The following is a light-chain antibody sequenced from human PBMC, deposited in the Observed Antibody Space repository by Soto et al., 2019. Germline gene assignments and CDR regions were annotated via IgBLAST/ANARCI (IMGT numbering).Light chain of an antibody. CDR1: QSVSRY. J-gene: IGKJ5*01. V-gene: IGKV3-11*01. CDR2: DTS. Sequence: EIVMTQSPATLSVSPGERATLSCRASQSVSRYLAWYQQKPGQAPMLLIYDTSYMATGIPARFSGSGSATDSTITISSLQPDAFAVYYFQQRSNWITFSQGTRLESK. CDR3: QQRSNWIT.